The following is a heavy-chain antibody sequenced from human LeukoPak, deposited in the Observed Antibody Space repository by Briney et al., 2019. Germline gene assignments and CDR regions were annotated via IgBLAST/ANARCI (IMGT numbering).Heavy chain of an antibody. V-gene: IGHV1-8*01. D-gene: IGHD3-9*01. CDR1: GYTFSSYD. CDR3: ARGDFDLIDY. J-gene: IGHJ4*02. Sequence: ASVKVSCKASGYTFSSYDINWVRQATGQGLEWMGWMNPKSGNTGYGQKFQGRVTMTRNTSIGTAYMELSSLRSEDTAVYYCARGDFDLIDYWGQGTLVTVSS. CDR2: MNPKSGNT.